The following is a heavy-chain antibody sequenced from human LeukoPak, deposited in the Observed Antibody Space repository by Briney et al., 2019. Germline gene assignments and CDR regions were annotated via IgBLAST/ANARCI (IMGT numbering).Heavy chain of an antibody. J-gene: IGHJ5*02. CDR3: ARDGAFWSGYYHNWFDP. V-gene: IGHV4-59*06. CDR1: GGSISSFY. Sequence: SETLSLTCIVSGGSISSFYWSWIRQHPGKGLEWIGYIYYSGSTYYNPSLRSRVTISVDTSKNQFSLKLSSVTAADTAVYYCARDGAFWSGYYHNWFDPWGQGTLVTVSS. CDR2: IYYSGST. D-gene: IGHD3-3*01.